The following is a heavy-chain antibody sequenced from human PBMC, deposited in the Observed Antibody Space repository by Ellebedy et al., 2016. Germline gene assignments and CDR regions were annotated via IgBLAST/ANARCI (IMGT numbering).Heavy chain of an antibody. D-gene: IGHD6-19*01. J-gene: IGHJ4*02. Sequence: LSLTCAASGFTFSSYWMSWVRQAPGKGLEWVANIKQDGSEKYYVDSVKGRFTISRDNAKNSLYLQMNSLRAEDTAVCYCARAPGIAVAEDYWGQGTLVTVSS. CDR3: ARAPGIAVAEDY. CDR1: GFTFSSYW. CDR2: IKQDGSEK. V-gene: IGHV3-7*03.